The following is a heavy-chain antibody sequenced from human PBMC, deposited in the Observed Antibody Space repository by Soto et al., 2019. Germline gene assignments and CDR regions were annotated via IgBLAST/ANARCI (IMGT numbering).Heavy chain of an antibody. CDR1: GLTFSGYG. CDR3: VTRSRGLQSSPPRLDS. CDR2: ISGSGSTT. V-gene: IGHV3-23*01. J-gene: IGHJ4*02. D-gene: IGHD4-4*01. Sequence: EVQLLESGGGLVQPGGSVRLSCAASGLTFSGYGMSWVRQAPGTGLEWVSAISGSGSTTYYADSVKGRFTISRDDSKNILFLQMNSLRAEDTAVYYCVTRSRGLQSSPPRLDSWGQGTLVTVSS.